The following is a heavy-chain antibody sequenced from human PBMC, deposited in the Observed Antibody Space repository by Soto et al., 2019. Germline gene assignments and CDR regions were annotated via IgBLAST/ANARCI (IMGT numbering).Heavy chain of an antibody. Sequence: QVQLQESGPGLVKASGTLSLTCDVSGDSIRSDKLWSWVRQSTGRGLEWIGEIHHRGTTNCNPSLESRVTLSVEKSKTQLSLATTSFTAADTAIYYCPRGADWKFDFWGQGSLVNASS. D-gene: IGHD2-21*02. V-gene: IGHV4-4*02. CDR1: GDSIRSDKL. CDR2: IHHRGTT. CDR3: PRGADWKFDF. J-gene: IGHJ4*02.